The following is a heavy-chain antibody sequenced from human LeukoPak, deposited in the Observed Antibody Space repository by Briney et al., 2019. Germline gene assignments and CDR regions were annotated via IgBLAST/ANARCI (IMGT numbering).Heavy chain of an antibody. V-gene: IGHV3-21*01. CDR2: ISSSGSYI. D-gene: IGHD1-26*01. Sequence: GGSLRLSCAASRFTFSSYSMNWVRQAPGKGLEWVSSISSSGSYIYYADSVKGRFTISRDSSKNTLYLQMNSLRAEDTAVYYCAKDPTVGATCVDYWGQGTLVTVSS. J-gene: IGHJ4*02. CDR3: AKDPTVGATCVDY. CDR1: RFTFSSYS.